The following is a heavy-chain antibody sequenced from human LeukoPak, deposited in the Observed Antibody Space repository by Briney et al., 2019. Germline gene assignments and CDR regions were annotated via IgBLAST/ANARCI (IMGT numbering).Heavy chain of an antibody. V-gene: IGHV1-69*13. Sequence: SVKVSCKASGGTFSSYAISWVRQAPGQGLEWMGGIIPIFGSANYAQKFQGRVTITADESTSTAYMELSSLRSEDTAVYYCAREGEYCSSTSCYGPNWFDPWGQGTLVTVSS. J-gene: IGHJ5*02. CDR2: IIPIFGSA. CDR1: GGTFSSYA. D-gene: IGHD2-2*01. CDR3: AREGEYCSSTSCYGPNWFDP.